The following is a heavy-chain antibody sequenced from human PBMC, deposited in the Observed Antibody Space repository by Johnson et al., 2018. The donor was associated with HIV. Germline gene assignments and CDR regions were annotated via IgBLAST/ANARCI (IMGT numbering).Heavy chain of an antibody. CDR3: ARDGVYSSPWDAFDI. D-gene: IGHD6-13*01. CDR1: GFTFSIYR. CDR2: IKEDGSEE. J-gene: IGHJ3*02. Sequence: VQVVESGGGLVQPGGSLRLSCAASGFTFSIYRMSWVRQAPGKGLEWVANIKEDGSEEYYVDSVEGRLTVSRDNAKNSLFLQIDNLRAEDTAVYYCARDGVYSSPWDAFDIWGQGTMVIVSS. V-gene: IGHV3-7*04.